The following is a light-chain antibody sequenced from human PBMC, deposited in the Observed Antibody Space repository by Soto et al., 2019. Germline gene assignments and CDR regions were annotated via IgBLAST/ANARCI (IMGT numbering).Light chain of an antibody. V-gene: IGKV3-11*01. J-gene: IGKJ1*01. CDR3: QHRSGWWT. CDR2: DAS. CDR1: QSISTF. Sequence: IVLTQSPATLSLSPGDSATLSCRASQSISTFLAWYQHKPGQAPRLLIYDASSRAAGVPSRFRGSGSGADFSLTIVSLEPDDSAIYYCQHRSGWWTFGQGTKVEVQ.